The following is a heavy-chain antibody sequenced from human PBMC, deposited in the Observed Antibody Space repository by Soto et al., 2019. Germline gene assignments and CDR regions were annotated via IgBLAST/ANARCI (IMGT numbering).Heavy chain of an antibody. V-gene: IGHV3-64*04. CDR2: ISSNGGST. CDR3: ATYYGSGSYFPDHYYYGMDV. CDR1: GFTCRRYA. D-gene: IGHD3-10*01. J-gene: IGHJ6*02. Sequence: PGGSLTVSCSASGFTCRRYAMDWVRQAQGKGLEYVSAISSNGGSTYYADSVKGRFTISRDNAKNSLYLQMNSLRAEDTAVYYCATYYGSGSYFPDHYYYGMDVWGQGTTVTVSS.